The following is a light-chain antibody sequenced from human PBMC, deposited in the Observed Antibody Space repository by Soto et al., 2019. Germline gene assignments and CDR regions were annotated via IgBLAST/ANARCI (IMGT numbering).Light chain of an antibody. V-gene: IGKV4-1*01. CDR1: QSVLSSSNNKNY. J-gene: IGKJ5*01. Sequence: DIVMTQSPESLAVSLGERATINCRSSQSVLSSSNNKNYLAWYQQKPGQPPKLLISWASTRESGVPDRFSGSGSGTDFTLTISSLQAEDVAVYYCQQSYSSPFTFGQGTRLEIK. CDR2: WAS. CDR3: QQSYSSPFT.